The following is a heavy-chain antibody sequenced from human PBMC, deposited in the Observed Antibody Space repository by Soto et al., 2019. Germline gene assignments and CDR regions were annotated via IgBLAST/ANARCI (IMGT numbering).Heavy chain of an antibody. J-gene: IGHJ5*02. CDR1: GYTFTSYG. CDR2: ISAYNGNT. D-gene: IGHD4-17*01. V-gene: IGHV1-18*04. Sequence: ASVKVSCKASGYTFTSYGISWVRQAPGQGLEWMGWISAYNGNTNYAQKLQGRVTMTTDTSTSTAYMELRSLRSDDTAVYYCARVRDDYGDSGWFDPWGQGTLVTVSS. CDR3: ARVRDDYGDSGWFDP.